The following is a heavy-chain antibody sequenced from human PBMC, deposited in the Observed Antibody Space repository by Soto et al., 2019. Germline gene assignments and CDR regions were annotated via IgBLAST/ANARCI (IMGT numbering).Heavy chain of an antibody. CDR3: ARRERAAAGRGPVDY. CDR2: IYYSGST. D-gene: IGHD6-13*01. Sequence: PSETLSLTCTVSGGSISSSSYYWGWIRQPPGKGLEWIGSIYYSGSTYYNPSLKSRVTISVDTSKNQFSLKLSSVTAADTAVYYCARRERAAAGRGPVDYWGQGTLVTVSS. V-gene: IGHV4-39*01. CDR1: GGSISSSSYY. J-gene: IGHJ4*02.